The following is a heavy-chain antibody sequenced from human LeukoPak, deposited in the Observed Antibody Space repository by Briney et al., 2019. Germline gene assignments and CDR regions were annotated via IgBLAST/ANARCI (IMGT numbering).Heavy chain of an antibody. CDR3: ARGLTTVSSYNWFDP. V-gene: IGHV4-4*07. Sequence: PSETLSLTCTVSGGSISSHYWTWIRQPAGKGLEWIGRIYSSGNTNYNPSLKSRVTISVDTSKNQFSLKLSSVTAADTAVYYCARGLTTVSSYNWFDPWGQGTLVTVSS. CDR2: IYSSGNT. D-gene: IGHD4-11*01. J-gene: IGHJ5*02. CDR1: GGSISSHY.